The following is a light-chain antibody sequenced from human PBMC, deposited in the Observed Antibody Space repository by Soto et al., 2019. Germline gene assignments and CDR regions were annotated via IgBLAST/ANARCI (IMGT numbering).Light chain of an antibody. V-gene: IGKV2-30*02. CDR2: KVS. Sequence: DVVMTQSPLSLPVTLGQPASISCRSSQSLIHSDGDTYLNWFQQRPGQSPRRLIYKVSDRDSGVPDRFTGSGSRTDFTLKISMVEAEDVGVYYCMQGTHWPWTFGQGTEVEIK. CDR1: QSLIHSDGDTY. CDR3: MQGTHWPWT. J-gene: IGKJ1*01.